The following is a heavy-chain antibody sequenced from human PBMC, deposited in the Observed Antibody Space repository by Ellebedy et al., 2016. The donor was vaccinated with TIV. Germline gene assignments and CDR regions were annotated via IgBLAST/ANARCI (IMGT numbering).Heavy chain of an antibody. D-gene: IGHD3-10*02. CDR3: ARLCSTFDCSGAFDF. CDR2: VHTSGTP. Sequence: GSLRLXXTVSGGSISNYYWNWIRQPAGEGLDWIGRVHTSGTPNYKPSLKSRVTMSADTSKNQFSLKLNSVTAADAAIYYCARLCSTFDCSGAFDFWGQGILVTVSS. J-gene: IGHJ4*02. CDR1: GGSISNYY. V-gene: IGHV4-4*07.